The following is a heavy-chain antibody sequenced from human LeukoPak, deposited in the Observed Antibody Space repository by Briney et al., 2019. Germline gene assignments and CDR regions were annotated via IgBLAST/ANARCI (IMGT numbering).Heavy chain of an antibody. CDR2: INSDSSLM. J-gene: IGHJ4*02. V-gene: IGHV3-21*04. CDR1: GFTFSSYS. Sequence: GGSLRLSCAASGFTFSSYSMNWVRQAPGKGLEWVSSINSDSSLMFYAESVKGRFTISRDNSNNALYLQMDSLRAEDTAVYYCANWIGSSSRDYWGQGTLVTVSS. D-gene: IGHD6-6*01. CDR3: ANWIGSSSRDY.